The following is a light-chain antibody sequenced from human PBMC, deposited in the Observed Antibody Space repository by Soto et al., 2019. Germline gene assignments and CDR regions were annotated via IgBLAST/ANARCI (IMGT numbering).Light chain of an antibody. CDR1: NSNMGRNY. Sequence: QSVLTQTPSASGTPGQSVTISCSGSNSNMGRNYVYWYQQVPGTAPKLLMYRNDVRPSGVLDRFTGSKSGTSASLAISGLRSEDEADYYCAVWDNSLNGVAFGGGTKLTVL. J-gene: IGLJ2*01. CDR2: RND. CDR3: AVWDNSLNGVA. V-gene: IGLV1-47*01.